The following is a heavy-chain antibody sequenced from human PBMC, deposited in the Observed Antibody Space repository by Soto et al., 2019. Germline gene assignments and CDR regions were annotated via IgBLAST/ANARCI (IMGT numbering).Heavy chain of an antibody. CDR3: ASSRGGDTGTYYYYYGMDV. J-gene: IGHJ6*02. CDR1: GDSVSSNSAA. D-gene: IGHD2-21*01. V-gene: IGHV6-1*01. CDR2: TYYRSKWYN. Sequence: SQTLSLTCAISGDSVSSNSAAWNWIRQSPSRGLEWLGRTYYRSKWYNDYAVSVKSRIPINPDTSRNQFSLQLDSVTPEETGVYYCASSRGGDTGTYYYYYGMDVWGQGTTVTVSS.